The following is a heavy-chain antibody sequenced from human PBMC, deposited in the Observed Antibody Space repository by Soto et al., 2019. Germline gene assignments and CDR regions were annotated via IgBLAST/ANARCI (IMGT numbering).Heavy chain of an antibody. D-gene: IGHD3-10*01. V-gene: IGHV4-59*01. CDR3: ARTPITMVRGVIKSQDGMDV. J-gene: IGHJ6*02. CDR1: GGSISSYY. CDR2: IYYIGST. Sequence: SATLSITCTVSGGSISSYYWSWIRQPPGKGLEWIGYIYYIGSTNYNPSLKGRVTISVDTSKNQFSLKLSSVTAADTAVYYCARTPITMVRGVIKSQDGMDVWGQGTTVTVSS.